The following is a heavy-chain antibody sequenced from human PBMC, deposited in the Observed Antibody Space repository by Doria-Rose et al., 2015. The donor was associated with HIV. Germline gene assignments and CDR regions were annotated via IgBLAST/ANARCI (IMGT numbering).Heavy chain of an antibody. CDR1: GVSLSSPGMG. V-gene: IGHV2-26*01. D-gene: IGHD6-13*01. CDR2: IFSDDER. CDR3: ARIKSSRWYHKYYFDF. Sequence: VTLKESGPVLVKPTETLTLTCTVSGVSLSSPGMGVSWIRQPPGKALEWLANIFSDDERYYKTSLKSRLTISRGTSRSQVVLTTTDMDPVDTATYYCARIKSSRWYHKYYFDFWGQGTLVIVSA. J-gene: IGHJ4*02.